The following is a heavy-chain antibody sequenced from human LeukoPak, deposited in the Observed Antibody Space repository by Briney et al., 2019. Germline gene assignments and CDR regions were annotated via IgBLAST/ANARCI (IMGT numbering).Heavy chain of an antibody. J-gene: IGHJ3*02. V-gene: IGHV3-21*01. D-gene: IGHD6-19*01. CDR2: ISSSSSYI. CDR1: GFTFSSYS. CDR3: ARVGQWLANAFDI. Sequence: GGSLRLSCAASGFTFSSYSMNWVHQAPGKGLEWVSSISSSSSYIYYADSVKGRFTIPRDNAKNSLYLQMNSLRAEDTAVYYCARVGQWLANAFDIWGQGTMVTVSS.